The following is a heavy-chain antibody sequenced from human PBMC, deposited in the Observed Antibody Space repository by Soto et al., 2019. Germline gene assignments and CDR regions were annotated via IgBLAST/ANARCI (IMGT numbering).Heavy chain of an antibody. V-gene: IGHV3-23*01. J-gene: IGHJ4*02. CDR3: ARRIATAGTAKHFDF. CDR1: GFTFSSYA. D-gene: IGHD6-13*01. CDR2: LSGSGSST. Sequence: EVQLLDSGGGLVQPGGSLRLSCAASGFTFSSYAMSWIRQAPGKGLEWVSSLSGSGSSTYYTDSVTGRCTISRDNFKINQYLQMNSLRAEDRAVYYCARRIATAGTAKHFDFWGEGARVTVSS.